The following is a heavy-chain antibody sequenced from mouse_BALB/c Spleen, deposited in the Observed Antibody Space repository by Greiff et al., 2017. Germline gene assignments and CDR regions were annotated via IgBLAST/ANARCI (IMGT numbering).Heavy chain of an antibody. CDR1: GFNIKDYY. D-gene: IGHD1-1*01. V-gene: IGHV14-4*02. CDR2: IDPENGDT. J-gene: IGHJ4*01. Sequence: VQLQQSGAELVRSGASVKLSCTASGFNIKDYYMHWVKQRPEQGLEWIGWIDPENGDTEYAPKFQGKATMTADTSSNTAYLQLSSLTSEDTAVYYCNARLLRGDYAMDYWGQGTSVTVSS. CDR3: NARLLRGDYAMDY.